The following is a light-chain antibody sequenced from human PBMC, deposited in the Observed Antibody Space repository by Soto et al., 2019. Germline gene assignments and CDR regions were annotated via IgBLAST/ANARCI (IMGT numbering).Light chain of an antibody. CDR1: HSVSSNS. V-gene: IGKV3-20*01. Sequence: EIVLTQSPGTLSLSPGERATLSCRASHSVSSNSLAWYQQKPGQAPRLLINGASSRATGIPDRFSGSGSGTDFTLTISRLEPEDFAVYYCQQYGSSPPLTFAGGTRVEIK. CDR2: GAS. J-gene: IGKJ4*01. CDR3: QQYGSSPPLT.